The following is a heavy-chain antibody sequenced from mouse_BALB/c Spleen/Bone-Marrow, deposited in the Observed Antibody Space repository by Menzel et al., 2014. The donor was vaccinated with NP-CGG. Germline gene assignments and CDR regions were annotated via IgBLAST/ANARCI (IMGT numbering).Heavy chain of an antibody. CDR1: GFTFTDHY. V-gene: IGHV7-3*02. CDR2: IRNKANGYTT. Sequence: DVHLVESGGGLVQPGGSLRLSCATSGFTFTDHYVSWVRQPPGKALEWLGFIRNKANGYTTEYSASVKGRFTISRDNSQSIVYLQMNTLRAEDSATYYCARDYSYYFDYWGQGTTLTVSS. CDR3: ARDYSYYFDY. D-gene: IGHD2-1*01. J-gene: IGHJ2*01.